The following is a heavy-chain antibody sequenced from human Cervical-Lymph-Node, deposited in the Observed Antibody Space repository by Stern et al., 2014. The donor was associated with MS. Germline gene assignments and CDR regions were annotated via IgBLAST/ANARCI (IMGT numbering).Heavy chain of an antibody. J-gene: IGHJ4*02. CDR1: GGSISSSSYY. CDR3: ARDVDTAMFYFDY. Sequence: QVQLQESGPGLVKPSETLSLTCTVSGGSISSSSYYWGWIRQPPGKGLAWLGSIYYSGSTYYTPPLKSRVTISLDTSKHQFPRKLSSVTAADTAVYYCARDVDTAMFYFDYWGQGTLVTVSS. D-gene: IGHD5-18*01. CDR2: IYYSGST. V-gene: IGHV4-39*02.